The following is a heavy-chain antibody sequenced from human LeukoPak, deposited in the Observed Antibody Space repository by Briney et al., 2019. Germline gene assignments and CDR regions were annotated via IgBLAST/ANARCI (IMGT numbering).Heavy chain of an antibody. V-gene: IGHV1-69*05. D-gene: IGHD6-19*01. CDR3: ASARYSSGWYLEYFQH. CDR2: IIPIFGTA. J-gene: IGHJ1*01. Sequence: AXVKVSCKASGGTFSSYAISWVRQAPGQGLEWMGGIIPIFGTANYAQKFQGRVTITTDESTSTAYMELSSLRSEDTAVYYCASARYSSGWYLEYFQHWGQGTLVTVSS. CDR1: GGTFSSYA.